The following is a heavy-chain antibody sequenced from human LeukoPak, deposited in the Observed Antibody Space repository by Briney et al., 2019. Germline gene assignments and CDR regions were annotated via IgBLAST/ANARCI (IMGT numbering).Heavy chain of an antibody. CDR2: INPNSGGT. CDR1: GYTLTELS. J-gene: IGHJ1*01. CDR3: ARASYDSSGYEYFQH. D-gene: IGHD3-22*01. Sequence: ASVKVSCKVSGYTLTELSMHWVRQAPGQGLEWMGWINPNSGGTNYAQKFQGRVTMTRDTSISTAYMELSRLRSDDTAVYYCARASYDSSGYEYFQHWGQGTLVTVSS. V-gene: IGHV1-2*02.